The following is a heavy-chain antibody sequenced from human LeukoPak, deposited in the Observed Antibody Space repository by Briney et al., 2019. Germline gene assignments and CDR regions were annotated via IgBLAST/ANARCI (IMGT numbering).Heavy chain of an antibody. V-gene: IGHV3-30*18. Sequence: PGRSLRLSCAASRFPFINYGMHWVRQAPGKGLEWVAVISHDGSNEYYADSVKGRFTISRDNSKNTLYLHMSSLRPEDTAVYYCAKDGHAWFGLPYHMDVWGQGTTVTVSS. D-gene: IGHD3-10*01. CDR1: RFPFINYG. J-gene: IGHJ6*02. CDR3: AKDGHAWFGLPYHMDV. CDR2: ISHDGSNE.